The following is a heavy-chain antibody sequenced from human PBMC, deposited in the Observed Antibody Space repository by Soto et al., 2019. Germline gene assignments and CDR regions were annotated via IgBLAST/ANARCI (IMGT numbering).Heavy chain of an antibody. CDR2: IRDRAYNYAT. J-gene: IGHJ4*02. CDR3: TRLISAAQDY. D-gene: IGHD3-22*01. V-gene: IGHV3-73*01. CDR1: GFVFKDSS. Sequence: GGSLRLSCAASGFVFKDSSIHWVRQASGKGLEWVGRIRDRAYNYATSYAASVKGRFTISRDDSSNTALLQMNSLKTEDTAIYYCTRLISAAQDYWGQGTRVTVSS.